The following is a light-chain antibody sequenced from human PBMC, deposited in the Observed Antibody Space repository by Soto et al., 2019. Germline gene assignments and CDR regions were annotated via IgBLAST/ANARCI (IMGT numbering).Light chain of an antibody. J-gene: IGKJ1*01. CDR3: QQYYSFWT. Sequence: DIHMTQSPSTLSASVGDRVTITCRASQSISTWLAWYQQKPGKAPKVLIYKESSLESGVPSRFSGSGSGTEFTLTISSLQPDDFATYYCQQYYSFWTFGQGTKVEIK. V-gene: IGKV1-5*03. CDR1: QSISTW. CDR2: KES.